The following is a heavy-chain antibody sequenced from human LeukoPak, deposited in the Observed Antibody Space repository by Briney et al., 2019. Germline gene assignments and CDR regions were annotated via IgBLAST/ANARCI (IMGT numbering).Heavy chain of an antibody. J-gene: IGHJ3*02. D-gene: IGHD1-26*01. V-gene: IGHV3-21*04. CDR2: ISSSSSYI. Sequence: PGGSLRLSCAASGFTFNSYSMNWVRQAPGKGLAWVSSISSSSSYIYYADSVKGRFALSRDNAKNSVHLQMNGLRAEDTAVYFCARLILWETSNAFDIWGQGTMVTVSS. CDR3: ARLILWETSNAFDI. CDR1: GFTFNSYS.